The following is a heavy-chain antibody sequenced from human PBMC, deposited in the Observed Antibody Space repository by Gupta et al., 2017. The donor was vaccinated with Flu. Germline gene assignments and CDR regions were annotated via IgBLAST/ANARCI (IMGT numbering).Heavy chain of an antibody. CDR2: IIPIFGTA. V-gene: IGHV1-69*06. D-gene: IGHD2-2*01. Sequence: ISWVRQAPGQGLEWMGGIIPIFGTANYAQKFQGRVTITADKSTSTAYMELSSLRSEDTAVYYCARGRVPARYFYYMDVWGKGTTVTVSS. CDR3: ARGRVPARYFYYMDV. J-gene: IGHJ6*03.